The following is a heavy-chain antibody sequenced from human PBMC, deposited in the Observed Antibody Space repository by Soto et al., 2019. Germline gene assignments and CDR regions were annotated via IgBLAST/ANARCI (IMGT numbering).Heavy chain of an antibody. CDR2: IYHSGT. Sequence: QLQLQESGSGLVKPSQTLSLTCAVSGGSISSGGYSWGWIRQPPGKGLEWIGYIYHSGTYYNPSLKSRVTISVDRSNNQFSLKLSSVSAADTAVYYCARGGKTVTTLDYWGQGTLVTVSS. CDR1: GGSISSGGYS. V-gene: IGHV4-30-2*01. CDR3: ARGGKTVTTLDY. J-gene: IGHJ4*02. D-gene: IGHD4-17*01.